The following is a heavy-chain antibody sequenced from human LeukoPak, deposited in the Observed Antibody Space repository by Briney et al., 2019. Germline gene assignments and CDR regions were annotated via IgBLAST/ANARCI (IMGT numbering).Heavy chain of an antibody. CDR3: ARAAKQWLVLCY. V-gene: IGHV4-39*07. CDR1: GFTFSSYA. Sequence: GSLRLSCAASGFTFSSYAMSWVRQPPGKGLEWIGNIYYSGSTYYNPSLKSRVTISVDTSKNQFSLKLSSVTAADTAVYYCARAAKQWLVLCYWGQGTLVTVSS. CDR2: IYYSGST. J-gene: IGHJ4*02. D-gene: IGHD6-19*01.